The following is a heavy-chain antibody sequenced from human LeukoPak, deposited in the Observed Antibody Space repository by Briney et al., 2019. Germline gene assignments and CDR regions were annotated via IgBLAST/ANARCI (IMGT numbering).Heavy chain of an antibody. CDR2: IYYSGST. CDR1: GGSISSSSYY. CDR3: ARQIVGASSVWFDP. Sequence: SETLSLTCTVSGGSISSSSYYWGWIRQPPGKGLEWIGSIYYSGSTYYNPSLKSRVTISVDTSKNQFSLKLSSVTAADTAVYYCARQIVGASSVWFDPWGQGTLVTVSS. D-gene: IGHD1-26*01. V-gene: IGHV4-39*01. J-gene: IGHJ5*02.